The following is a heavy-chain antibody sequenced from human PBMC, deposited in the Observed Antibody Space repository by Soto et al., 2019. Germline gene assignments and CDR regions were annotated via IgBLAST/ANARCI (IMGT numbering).Heavy chain of an antibody. Sequence: KVSCKASGGTFSSYAISWVRQAPGQGLEWMGGIIPIFGTANYAQKFQGRVTITADESTSTAYMELSSLRSEDTAVYYCARLGGGYSPPYGMDVWGQGTTVTVSS. D-gene: IGHD5-18*01. CDR1: GGTFSSYA. CDR3: ARLGGGYSPPYGMDV. V-gene: IGHV1-69*01. CDR2: IIPIFGTA. J-gene: IGHJ6*02.